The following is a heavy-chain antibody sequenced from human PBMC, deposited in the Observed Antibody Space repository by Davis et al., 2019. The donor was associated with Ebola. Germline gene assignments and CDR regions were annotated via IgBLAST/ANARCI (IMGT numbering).Heavy chain of an antibody. J-gene: IGHJ6*02. CDR2: ISANSYDT. CDR1: GFTYAASGFLYNRFD. CDR3: AKGLRSGQFFPYYGLDV. Sequence: PGGSLRLSCAASGFTYAASGFLYNRFDMSWVRQAPGKGLAWVSSISANSYDTNYADSVKDRFTISRDNSQKILYLQMSGLRVDDTAIYYCAKGLRSGQFFPYYGLDVWGQGTTVIVSS. D-gene: IGHD3-3*01. V-gene: IGHV3-23*01.